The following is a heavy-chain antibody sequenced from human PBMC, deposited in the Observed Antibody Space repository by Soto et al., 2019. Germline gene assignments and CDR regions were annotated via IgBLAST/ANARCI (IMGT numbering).Heavy chain of an antibody. D-gene: IGHD2-2*01. Sequence: QITLTESGPPLVKPTQTLTLTCTFSGFSLTTSEVGVGWIRQPPGKAPEWLALVYWDDDKHYSPSLNIRLTITKDTFKHQVALTMTNMDPVDTATYYCAHIKSSSSSWHAAFDIWGQGTMVTVSS. J-gene: IGHJ3*02. CDR3: AHIKSSSSSWHAAFDI. CDR1: GFSLTTSEVG. CDR2: VYWDDDK. V-gene: IGHV2-5*02.